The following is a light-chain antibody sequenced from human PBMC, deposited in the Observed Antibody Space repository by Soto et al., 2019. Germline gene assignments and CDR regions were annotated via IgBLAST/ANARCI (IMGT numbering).Light chain of an antibody. J-gene: IGLJ2*01. CDR1: SSDIGAGYR. CDR3: QSCDKYLSAVV. Sequence: QSVLTQPPSVSGAPGERVTISCTGSSSDIGAGYRVRWYQHVPGTAPKLLIYDNTNRPSGVSVRFSGSKSGTSASLAISGLQAEDEADYYCQSCDKYLSAVVFGGGTKLTVL. CDR2: DNT. V-gene: IGLV1-40*01.